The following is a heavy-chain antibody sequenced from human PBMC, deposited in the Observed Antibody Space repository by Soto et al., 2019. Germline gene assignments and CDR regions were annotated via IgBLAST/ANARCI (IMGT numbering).Heavy chain of an antibody. CDR2: INHSGST. Sequence: QVQLQQWGAGLLKPSETLSLTCAVYGGSFSGYYWSWIRQPPGKGLEWLGEINHSGSTNYNPSLKSRVTISVDTSKNQFSLKLSSVTAADTAVYYCARTLAHYYYYMDVWGKGTTVTVSS. CDR1: GGSFSGYY. CDR3: ARTLAHYYYYMDV. V-gene: IGHV4-34*01. J-gene: IGHJ6*03.